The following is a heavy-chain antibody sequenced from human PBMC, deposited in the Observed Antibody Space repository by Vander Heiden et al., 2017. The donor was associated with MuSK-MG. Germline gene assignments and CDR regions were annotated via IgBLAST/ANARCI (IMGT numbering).Heavy chain of an antibody. Sequence: QVQLVQSGAGVKKPGASVTVSCKASGYTFNSYYRHWVRQAPGQGLEWMGIIKPSGGSTSYAQKFQGRVTMTRDTSTSTVYMELSSLRSEDTAVYYCARDRSPAGVATSYYFDYWGQGTLVTVSS. CDR3: ARDRSPAGVATSYYFDY. CDR2: IKPSGGST. CDR1: GYTFNSYY. V-gene: IGHV1-46*02. D-gene: IGHD5-12*01. J-gene: IGHJ4*02.